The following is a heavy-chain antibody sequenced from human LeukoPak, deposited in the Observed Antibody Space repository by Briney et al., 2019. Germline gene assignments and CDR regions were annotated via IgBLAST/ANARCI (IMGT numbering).Heavy chain of an antibody. CDR1: GGSFSGYY. V-gene: IGHV4-34*01. Sequence: SETLSLTCAVYGGSFSGYYWSWIRQPPGKGLEWIGEINHSGSTNYNPSLKSRVTISVDTSKNQFSLKLSSVTAADTAVYYCARPIGGSYSDAFDIWGQGTMVTVSS. J-gene: IGHJ3*02. D-gene: IGHD1-26*01. CDR2: INHSGST. CDR3: ARPIGGSYSDAFDI.